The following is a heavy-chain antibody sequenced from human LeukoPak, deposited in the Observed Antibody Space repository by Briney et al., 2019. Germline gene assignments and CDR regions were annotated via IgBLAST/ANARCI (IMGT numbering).Heavy chain of an antibody. V-gene: IGHV4-61*05. CDR1: GGSISSSSYS. Sequence: PSETLSLTCTVSGGSISSSSYSWGWIRQPPGKGLEWIGYIYYSGSTNYNPSLKSRVTISVDTSKNQFSLKLSSVTAADTAVYYCARRGLGEAFDIWGQGTMVTVSS. CDR3: ARRGLGEAFDI. D-gene: IGHD5-12*01. J-gene: IGHJ3*02. CDR2: IYYSGST.